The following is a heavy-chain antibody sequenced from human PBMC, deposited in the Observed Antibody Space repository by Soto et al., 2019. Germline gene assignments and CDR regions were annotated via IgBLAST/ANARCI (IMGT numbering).Heavy chain of an antibody. D-gene: IGHD3-3*01. J-gene: IGHJ6*02. CDR3: AGGVDEYYYYGMDV. CDR2: IIPVAAISGIA. CDR1: GGIFSSYG. V-gene: IGHV1-69*17. Sequence: QVQLVQSGAEVKKPGSSVKVSCKASGGIFSSYGINWVRQAPGQGLEWMGVIIPVAAISGIANVAQGLQGRVTITADISTRTAYMELSGLTSEDTAVYYCAGGVDEYYYYGMDVWGQGTAVIVSS.